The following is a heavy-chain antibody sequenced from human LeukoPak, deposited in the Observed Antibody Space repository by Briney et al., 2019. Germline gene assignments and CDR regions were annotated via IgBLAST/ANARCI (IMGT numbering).Heavy chain of an antibody. Sequence: ASETLSLTCAVYGGPFSGYYWSWIRQPPGKGLEWIGEINHSGSTNYNPSLKSRVTISVDTSKNQFSLKLSSVTAADTAVYYCATLYYDSSGYIWGQGTMVTVSS. CDR2: INHSGST. CDR3: ATLYYDSSGYI. J-gene: IGHJ3*02. D-gene: IGHD3-22*01. V-gene: IGHV4-34*01. CDR1: GGPFSGYY.